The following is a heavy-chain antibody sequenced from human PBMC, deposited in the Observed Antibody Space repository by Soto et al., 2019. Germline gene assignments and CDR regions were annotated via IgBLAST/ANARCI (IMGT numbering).Heavy chain of an antibody. Sequence: SETLSLTCAVYGGSFSGYYWSCIRQPPGKGLEWIREINHNGSTNYNPSLKSLVTISVDTSKNHFSLKLSSVTAADTAVYYCARSSVCSLSSGYYCFGGAAAGNLDYWGQGTLVTVSS. V-gene: IGHV4-34*01. CDR2: INHNGST. J-gene: IGHJ4*02. D-gene: IGHD3-3*01. CDR3: ARSSVCSLSSGYYCFGGAAAGNLDY. CDR1: GGSFSGYY.